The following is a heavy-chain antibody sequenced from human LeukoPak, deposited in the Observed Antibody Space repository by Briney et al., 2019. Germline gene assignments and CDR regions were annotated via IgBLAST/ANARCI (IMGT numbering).Heavy chain of an antibody. CDR1: GGTFSSYA. CDR3: AGESRGDYYDSSGYYGY. Sequence: SVKVSCKASGGTFSSYAISWVRQAPGQGLEWMGRIIPILGIANYAQKFQGRVTITADKSTSTAYMELSSLRSEDTAVYYCAGESRGDYYDSSGYYGYWGQGTLVTVSS. D-gene: IGHD3-22*01. V-gene: IGHV1-69*04. J-gene: IGHJ4*02. CDR2: IIPILGIA.